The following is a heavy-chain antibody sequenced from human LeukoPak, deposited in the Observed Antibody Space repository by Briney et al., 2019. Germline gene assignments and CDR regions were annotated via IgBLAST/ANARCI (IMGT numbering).Heavy chain of an antibody. D-gene: IGHD3-22*01. CDR1: GVSISSYY. V-gene: IGHV4-4*07. CDR2: IHTSGST. CDR3: ARDTYYYDSSGYLSFDY. Sequence: SETLSLTCTVSGVSISSYYWSWIRQPAGKGLEWIGRIHTSGSTNYNPSLTSRVTMSVDTSKNQFSLKLSSVTAADTAVYYCARDTYYYDSSGYLSFDYWGQGTLVTVSS. J-gene: IGHJ4*02.